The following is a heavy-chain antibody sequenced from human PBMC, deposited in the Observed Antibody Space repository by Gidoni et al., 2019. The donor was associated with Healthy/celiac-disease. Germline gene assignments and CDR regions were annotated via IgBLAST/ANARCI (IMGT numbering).Heavy chain of an antibody. Sequence: EVQLVEPGGGLVKLGRSLRLSCTASGFTVGDYAMSWFRQAPGKGLEWVGFIRSKAYGGTTEYAASVKGRFTISRDDSKSIAYLQMNSLKTEDTAVYYCTRDRTPVDTAMGDYWGQGTLVTVSS. D-gene: IGHD5-18*01. CDR2: IRSKAYGGTT. CDR1: GFTVGDYA. V-gene: IGHV3-49*05. CDR3: TRDRTPVDTAMGDY. J-gene: IGHJ4*02.